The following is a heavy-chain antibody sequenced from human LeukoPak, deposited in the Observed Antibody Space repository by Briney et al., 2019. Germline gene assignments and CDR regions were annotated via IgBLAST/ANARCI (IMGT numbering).Heavy chain of an antibody. CDR1: GYTFTGYY. J-gene: IGHJ4*02. CDR3: ARGAVTLVWYYFDY. Sequence: ASVKVSCKASGYTFTGYYMHWVRQAPGQGLEWMGWINPNSGGTNYAQKFQGRVTVTRDTSISTAYMELSRLRSDDTAVYYCARGAVTLVWYYFDYWGQGTLVTVSS. V-gene: IGHV1-2*02. D-gene: IGHD4-17*01. CDR2: INPNSGGT.